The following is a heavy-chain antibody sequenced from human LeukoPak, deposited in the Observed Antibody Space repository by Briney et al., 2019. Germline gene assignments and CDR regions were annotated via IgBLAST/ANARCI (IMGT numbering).Heavy chain of an antibody. V-gene: IGHV5-51*03. CDR1: GYSFTSYW. CDR3: ARATEGYCSGGSCLKGDAFDI. J-gene: IGHJ3*02. Sequence: GSSLKISCKGSGYSFTSYWICWGRQMPARSLEWMRVIYPGDCGTRYNPSFQGQVTISADKSISTAYLQWSSLKASDTAMYYCARATEGYCSGGSCLKGDAFDIWGQGTMVTVSS. D-gene: IGHD2-15*01. CDR2: IYPGDCGT.